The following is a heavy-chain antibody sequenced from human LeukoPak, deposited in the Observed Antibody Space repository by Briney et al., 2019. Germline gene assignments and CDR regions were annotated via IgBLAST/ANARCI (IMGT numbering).Heavy chain of an antibody. D-gene: IGHD3-16*01. Sequence: GGSLRLSCEVSGIYFIHAWLSWVRQAPGKGLEWIGHVKGGSDAEPADYAASVKGRFIISRADSGNTLYLQMDSLRTEDTAVYFCTTSGGNWDYFDYWGQGTLVTVSS. CDR2: VKGGSDAEPA. J-gene: IGHJ4*02. CDR1: GIYFIHAW. CDR3: TTSGGNWDYFDY. V-gene: IGHV3-15*01.